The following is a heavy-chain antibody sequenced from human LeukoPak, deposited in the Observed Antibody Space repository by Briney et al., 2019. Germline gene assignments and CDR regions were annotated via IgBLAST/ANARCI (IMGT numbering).Heavy chain of an antibody. D-gene: IGHD1-26*01. Sequence: SETLSLTCTVSGGSISSSSYYWGWIRQPPGKGLEWIGSIYYSGSTNYNPSLKSRVTISVDTSKNQFSLKLSSVTAADTAVYYCAREARATSDWFDPWGQGTLVTVSS. V-gene: IGHV4-39*07. J-gene: IGHJ5*02. CDR3: AREARATSDWFDP. CDR1: GGSISSSSYY. CDR2: IYYSGST.